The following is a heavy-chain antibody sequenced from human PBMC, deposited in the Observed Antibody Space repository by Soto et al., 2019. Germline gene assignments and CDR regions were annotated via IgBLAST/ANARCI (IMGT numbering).Heavy chain of an antibody. Sequence: QVQLQESGPGLVKPSETLSLTCTVSGGSISSYYWNWIRQSPGKGLEWIGYTSFSGDTTYNPSLKSXXTISLDTSKNQFSLRLSSVTAADTAVYYCASGGGDWGQGTLVTVSS. D-gene: IGHD2-15*01. CDR2: TSFSGDT. CDR1: GGSISSYY. CDR3: ASGGGD. V-gene: IGHV4-59*01. J-gene: IGHJ4*02.